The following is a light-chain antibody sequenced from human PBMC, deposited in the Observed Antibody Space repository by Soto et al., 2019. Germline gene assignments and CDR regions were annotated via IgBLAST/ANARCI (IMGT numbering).Light chain of an antibody. V-gene: IGKV1-39*01. Sequence: DIQMTQSPSSLSASVADRVTITCQASQSISSYLNWYQQKPVKAPKLLIYAASNLQRGVPSRFSGSGSGTDFTLTISSLQPEDFATYFCQQSYTTPRWTFGQGTKVDI. CDR3: QQSYTTPRWT. CDR1: QSISSY. J-gene: IGKJ1*01. CDR2: AAS.